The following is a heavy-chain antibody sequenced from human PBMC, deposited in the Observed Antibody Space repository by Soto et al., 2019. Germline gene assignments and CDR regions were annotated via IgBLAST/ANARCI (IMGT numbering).Heavy chain of an antibody. CDR3: ARGHIAAAAPFDY. CDR1: GGSISSYY. D-gene: IGHD6-13*01. J-gene: IGHJ4*02. V-gene: IGHV4-59*01. Sequence: ETLSLTCTVSGGSISSYYWSWIRQPPGKGLEWIGYIYYSGSTNYNPSLKSRVTISVDTSKNQFSLKLSSVTAADTAVYYCARGHIAAAAPFDYWGQGALVTV. CDR2: IYYSGST.